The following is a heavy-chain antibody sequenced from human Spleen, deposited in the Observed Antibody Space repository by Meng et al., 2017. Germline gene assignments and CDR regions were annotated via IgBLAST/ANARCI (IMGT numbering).Heavy chain of an antibody. J-gene: IGHJ4*02. CDR3: ARGSKHDY. D-gene: IGHD3-10*01. V-gene: IGHV3-30*14. CDR1: GFTFSSYA. Sequence: QVQLVESGGGVVQPGRSLRLSCAASGFTFSSYAMHWVRQAPGKGLEWVSILYASGETSYADSVKGRFTISRDASKNTLYLQMNSLRVEDTAVYYCARGSKHDYWGQGTLVTVSS. CDR2: LYASGET.